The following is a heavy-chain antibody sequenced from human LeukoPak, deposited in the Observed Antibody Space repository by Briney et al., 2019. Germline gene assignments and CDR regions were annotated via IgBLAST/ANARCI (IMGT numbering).Heavy chain of an antibody. D-gene: IGHD6-19*01. CDR2: INEDGSNK. Sequence: RPGGSLRLSCTASGFSFSNHYMRWIRQAPGKGLEWGANINEDGSNKWHLGSVKGRFTVSRDNARNSLYLQMNSLRVEDTAVYYCTRVIVAVPGYFDYFDFWGQGVLVTVSS. J-gene: IGHJ4*02. V-gene: IGHV3-7*01. CDR1: GFSFSNHY. CDR3: TRVIVAVPGYFDYFDF.